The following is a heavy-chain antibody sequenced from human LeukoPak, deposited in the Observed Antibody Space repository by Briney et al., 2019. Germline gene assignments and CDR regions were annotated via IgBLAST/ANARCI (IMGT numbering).Heavy chain of an antibody. CDR3: AKDLWQYVDTAMVIDY. Sequence: GGSLRLSCAASGFTVSSNYMSWVRQAPGKGLEWVSAISGSGGSTYYADSVKGRFTISRDNSKNTLYLQMNSLRAEDTAVYYCAKDLWQYVDTAMVIDYWGQGTLVTVSS. J-gene: IGHJ4*02. V-gene: IGHV3-23*01. CDR2: ISGSGGST. D-gene: IGHD5-18*01. CDR1: GFTVSSNY.